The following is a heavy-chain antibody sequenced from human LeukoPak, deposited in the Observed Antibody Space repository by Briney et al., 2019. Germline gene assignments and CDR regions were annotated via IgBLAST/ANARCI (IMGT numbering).Heavy chain of an antibody. V-gene: IGHV3-33*01. CDR2: IWYDGSNK. D-gene: IGHD5-24*01. J-gene: IGHJ4*02. Sequence: GGSLRLSCAASGFTFRTYGMHWVRQAPGKGLEWVAVIWYDGSNKYYADSVRGRFTISRDNSKNTLYLQMNSLRAEDTAVYYCARDSEDGYNYDYWGQGTLVTVSS. CDR3: ARDSEDGYNYDY. CDR1: GFTFRTYG.